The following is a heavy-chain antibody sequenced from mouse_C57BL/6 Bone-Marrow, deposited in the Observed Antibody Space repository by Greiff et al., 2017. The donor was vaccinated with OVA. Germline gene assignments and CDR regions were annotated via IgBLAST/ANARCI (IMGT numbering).Heavy chain of an antibody. D-gene: IGHD1-1*01. J-gene: IGHJ4*01. CDR1: GYSITSGYY. Sequence: EVKLQESGPGLVKPSQSLSLTCSVTGYSITSGYYWNWIRQFPGNKLEWMGYISYDGSNNYNPSLKNRISITRDTSKNQFFLKLNSVTTEDTATYYCARRLLRRYAMDYWGQGTSVTVSS. V-gene: IGHV3-6*01. CDR3: ARRLLRRYAMDY. CDR2: ISYDGSN.